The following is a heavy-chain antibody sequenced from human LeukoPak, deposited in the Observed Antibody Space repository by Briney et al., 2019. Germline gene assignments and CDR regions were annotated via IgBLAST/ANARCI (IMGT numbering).Heavy chain of an antibody. Sequence: GGPLRLSCAASGFTFSSRWMSWVRQAPGKGLEWVANIKPDRSEIYYVDSVKGRFTISRDNAKNTLYLQMNSLRAEDTAVYYCARDSRPPYYDFWSGYYRWWFDPWGQGTLVTVSS. CDR2: IKPDRSEI. J-gene: IGHJ5*02. V-gene: IGHV3-7*01. CDR1: GFTFSSRW. D-gene: IGHD3-3*01. CDR3: ARDSRPPYYDFWSGYYRWWFDP.